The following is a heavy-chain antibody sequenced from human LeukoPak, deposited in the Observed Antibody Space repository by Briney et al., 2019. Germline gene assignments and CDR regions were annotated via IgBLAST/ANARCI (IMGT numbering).Heavy chain of an antibody. Sequence: SGTLSLTCAVPGGSISSSNWWSWVRQPPGKGLEWIGEIYHSGSTNYNPSLKSRVTISVDKSKNQFSLKLSSVTAADTAVYYCASRTYYYGSGSYYNPNWFDPWGQGTLVTVSS. J-gene: IGHJ5*02. CDR2: IYHSGST. V-gene: IGHV4-4*02. CDR1: GGSISSSNW. CDR3: ASRTYYYGSGSYYNPNWFDP. D-gene: IGHD3-10*01.